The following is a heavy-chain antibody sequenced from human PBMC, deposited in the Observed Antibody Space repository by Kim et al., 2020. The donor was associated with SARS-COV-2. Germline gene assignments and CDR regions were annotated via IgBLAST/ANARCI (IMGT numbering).Heavy chain of an antibody. CDR3: AKGSDSSGYYYFDY. CDR2: ISWDGSSK. CDR1: GFTFNGYT. V-gene: IGHV3-43*01. Sequence: GGSLRLSCAASGFTFNGYTMHWVRQAPGKGLEWVSLISWDGSSKYYADSVKGRFTISRDNSKNSLYLQMNSLRTEDTALYYCAKGSDSSGYYYFDYWGQGTLVTVSS. D-gene: IGHD3-22*01. J-gene: IGHJ4*02.